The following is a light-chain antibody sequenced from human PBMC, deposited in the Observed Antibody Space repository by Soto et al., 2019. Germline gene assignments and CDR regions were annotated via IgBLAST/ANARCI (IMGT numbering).Light chain of an antibody. Sequence: AIQLTQSPSSLSASVGDRVTITCRASQGIAKDLGWYQQKPGKAPRLLIFGASFLQSGVPSRFSGSGSGTDFTRTINGLQPEDFATYYCLQNYYSFRTFGQGTKVEIK. J-gene: IGKJ1*01. CDR2: GAS. CDR3: LQNYYSFRT. V-gene: IGKV1-6*01. CDR1: QGIAKD.